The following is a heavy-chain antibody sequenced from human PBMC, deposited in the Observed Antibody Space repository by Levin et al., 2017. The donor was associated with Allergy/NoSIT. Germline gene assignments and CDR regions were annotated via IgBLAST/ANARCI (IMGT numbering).Heavy chain of an antibody. CDR1: GFNFDEYA. CDR2: ISWKSDKI. V-gene: IGHV3-9*01. D-gene: IGHD3-9*01. Sequence: GGSLRLSCVASGFNFDEYAMYWVRQAPGKGLEWVSGISWKSDKINYADSVKGRFTISRDNAKKSLYLQMNSLRAEDAALYYCVKGPYYDILTDYSYFASWGQGTLVTVSS. CDR3: VKGPYYDILTDYSYFAS. J-gene: IGHJ4*02.